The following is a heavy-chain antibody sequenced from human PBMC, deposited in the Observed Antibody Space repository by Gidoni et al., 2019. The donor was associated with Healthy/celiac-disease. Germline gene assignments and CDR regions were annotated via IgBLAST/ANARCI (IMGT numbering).Heavy chain of an antibody. D-gene: IGHD3-16*01. Sequence: QLQLQESGPGMVKPSETLSLTCNVPGGSISSSSYYWGWIRQPPGKGLEWIGSIYSSGSTYYNPSLKSRVTISVDTSKNQFSLKLSSVTAADTAVYYCGLRGLASTHWGQGTLVTVSS. CDR1: GGSISSSSYY. CDR2: IYSSGST. J-gene: IGHJ4*02. CDR3: GLRGLASTH. V-gene: IGHV4-39*01.